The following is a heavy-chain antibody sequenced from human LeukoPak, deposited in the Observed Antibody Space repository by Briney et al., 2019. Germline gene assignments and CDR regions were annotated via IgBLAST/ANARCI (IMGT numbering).Heavy chain of an antibody. CDR1: GFTFSSYS. V-gene: IGHV3-74*01. CDR3: ASVGITMTQVFDY. CDR2: IDSDGSST. D-gene: IGHD3-22*01. J-gene: IGHJ4*02. Sequence: QPGGSLRLSCAASGFTFSSYSMHWVRHAPGKGLVWVSRIDSDGSSTNYANSVKGRFTISRDNAKNTLYLQMNSLRAEDTAVYYCASVGITMTQVFDYWGQGTLVTVSS.